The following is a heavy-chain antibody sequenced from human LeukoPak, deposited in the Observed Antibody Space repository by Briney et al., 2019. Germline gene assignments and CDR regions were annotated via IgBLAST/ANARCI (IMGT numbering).Heavy chain of an antibody. CDR3: ARGIYYDSRGLDY. CDR1: GFTFSSYA. J-gene: IGHJ4*02. V-gene: IGHV3-23*01. D-gene: IGHD3-22*01. Sequence: GGSLRLSCAASGFTFSSYAMSWVRQAPGKGLEWVSAISGSGGSTYYADSVKGRFTISRDNSKNTLYLQMNSLRAEDTAVYYCARGIYYDSRGLDYWGQGTLVTVSS. CDR2: ISGSGGST.